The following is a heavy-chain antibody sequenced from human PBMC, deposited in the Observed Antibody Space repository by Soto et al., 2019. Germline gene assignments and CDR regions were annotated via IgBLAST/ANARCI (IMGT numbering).Heavy chain of an antibody. D-gene: IGHD2-21*02. J-gene: IGHJ6*02. CDR1: GYTFTGYY. CDR2: INPNSGGT. V-gene: IGHV1-2*02. CDR3: ASAIVVVTASQYYYYGMDV. Sequence: VKVSCKASGYTFTGYYMHWVRQAPGQGLEWMGWINPNSGGTNYAQKFQGRVTMTRDTSISTAYMELSRLRSDDTAVYYCASAIVVVTASQYYYYGMDVWGQGTTVTVSS.